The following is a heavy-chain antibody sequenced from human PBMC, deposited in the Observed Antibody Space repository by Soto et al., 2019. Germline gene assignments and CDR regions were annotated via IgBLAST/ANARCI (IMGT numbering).Heavy chain of an antibody. V-gene: IGHV1-69*12. Sequence: QVQLVQSGAEVKKPGSSVKVSCKASGCTFGSYAISRVRQAPGQGLEWMGGIIPIFGTANYAQKFQGRVTITADESTSTAYMELSSLSSEDTAVYYCAREGVGATTFDYWGQGTLVTVSS. D-gene: IGHD1-26*01. CDR3: AREGVGATTFDY. J-gene: IGHJ4*02. CDR1: GCTFGSYA. CDR2: IIPIFGTA.